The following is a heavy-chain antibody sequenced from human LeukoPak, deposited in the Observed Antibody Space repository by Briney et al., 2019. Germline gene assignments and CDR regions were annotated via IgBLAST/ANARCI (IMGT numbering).Heavy chain of an antibody. CDR3: ARLFDWSSNFDY. CDR2: INPNSGGT. V-gene: IGHV1-2*02. Sequence: ASVKVSCKASGYTFTGYYMHWVRQAPGQGLEWMGWINPNSGGTNYAQNFQGRVTMTRDTSISTDYMELSRLRSDDTAVYYCARLFDWSSNFDYWGQGTLVTVSS. CDR1: GYTFTGYY. J-gene: IGHJ4*02. D-gene: IGHD3-9*01.